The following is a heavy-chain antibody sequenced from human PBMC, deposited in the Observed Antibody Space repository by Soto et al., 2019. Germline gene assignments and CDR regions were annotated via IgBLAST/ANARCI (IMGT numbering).Heavy chain of an antibody. CDR3: ARSVAVPGAHIDY. D-gene: IGHD6-19*01. CDR1: GGSISGSY. CDR2: VYYTGST. Sequence: QVQLQESGPGLVKPSETLSLTCSVSGGSISGSYWSWIRQSPGKGLEWLGYVYYTGSTNYSPSLRSRDSISVDTSNNEFSLRLSAVTAADTAVYFCARSVAVPGAHIDYWGQGTQVTVSS. V-gene: IGHV4-59*01. J-gene: IGHJ4*02.